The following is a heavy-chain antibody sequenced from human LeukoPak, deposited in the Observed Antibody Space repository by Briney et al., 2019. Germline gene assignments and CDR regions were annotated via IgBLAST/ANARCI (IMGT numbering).Heavy chain of an antibody. Sequence: SETLSLTCTVSGDSISSGIHYWSWIRQPAGKGLEWIGRIYTSGSTNYNPSLKSRVTISLDTSKNQFSLKLSSVTAADTAVYYCARGRGSSGYYSLFRYYFDYWGQGTLVTVSS. D-gene: IGHD3-22*01. CDR3: ARGRGSSGYYSLFRYYFDY. CDR2: IYTSGST. V-gene: IGHV4-61*02. J-gene: IGHJ4*02. CDR1: GDSISSGIHY.